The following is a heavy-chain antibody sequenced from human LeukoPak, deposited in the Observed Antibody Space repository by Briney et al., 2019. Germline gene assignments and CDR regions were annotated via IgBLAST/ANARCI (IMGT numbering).Heavy chain of an antibody. J-gene: IGHJ6*03. Sequence: SETLSLTCTVSVVSISSHYWSWIRQPPGRGREGIGYMHDSGFTNYSPSLKSRVTISVDTSDNLSSPRLSSVTAADTAVYYCARTIRLNRPGGFYFYYLDVWGKGTTVTVSS. D-gene: IGHD5-24*01. CDR1: VVSISSHY. CDR3: ARTIRLNRPGGFYFYYLDV. V-gene: IGHV4-59*11. CDR2: MHDSGFT.